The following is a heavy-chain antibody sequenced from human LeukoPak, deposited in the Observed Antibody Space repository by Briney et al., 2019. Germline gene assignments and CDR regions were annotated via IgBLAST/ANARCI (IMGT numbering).Heavy chain of an antibody. J-gene: IGHJ4*02. Sequence: SGGSLRLSCAVSGFPFSRFYMSWIRQAPGKGLEWISYIGLSGYPLDYADSVRGRFTISRDNAKNSLYLEMNSLRAEDTAVYYCARKDFSSGSFSYWGQGTLVTVSS. CDR1: GFPFSRFY. V-gene: IGHV3-11*04. CDR3: ARKDFSSGSFSY. CDR2: IGLSGYPL. D-gene: IGHD3-22*01.